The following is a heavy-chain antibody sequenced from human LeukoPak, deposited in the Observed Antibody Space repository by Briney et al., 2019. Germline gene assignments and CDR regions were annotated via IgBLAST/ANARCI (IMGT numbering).Heavy chain of an antibody. CDR2: ISYDGSNK. CDR1: GFTFSSYA. D-gene: IGHD3-9*01. V-gene: IGHV3-30-3*01. J-gene: IGHJ4*02. Sequence: PGGSLRLSCAASGFTFSSYAMHWVRQAPGKGLEWVAVISYDGSNKYYADSVKGRFTISRDNSKNTLYLQMNSLRAEDTAVYYCARSDYDILTGYLAPFDYWGQGTLVTVSS. CDR3: ARSDYDILTGYLAPFDY.